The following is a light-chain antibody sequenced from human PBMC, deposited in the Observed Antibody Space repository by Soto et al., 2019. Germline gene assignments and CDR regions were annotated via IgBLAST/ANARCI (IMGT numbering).Light chain of an antibody. J-gene: IGLJ2*01. V-gene: IGLV2-14*01. CDR1: SSDVGGYNY. Sequence: QSVLTQPASVSGSPGQSITISCTGTSSDVGGYNYVSWYQQHPGKALKLMIYEVSNRPSGVSNRFSGSKSGNTASLTISGLQAEDEADYYCSSYTSSSTDVVFGGGTKVTVL. CDR2: EVS. CDR3: SSYTSSSTDVV.